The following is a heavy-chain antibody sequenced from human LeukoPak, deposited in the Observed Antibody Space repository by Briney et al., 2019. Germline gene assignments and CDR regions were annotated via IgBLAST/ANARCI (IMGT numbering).Heavy chain of an antibody. J-gene: IGHJ4*02. CDR3: ARHEGFSQKD. Sequence: PSGTLSLTCAVSGVSMSNNNWWSWVRQPPGKGLEWIGEIHESGSTNYNPSLKSRVTISVDKSKDRFSLKLSSVTAADTAVYYCARHEGFSQKDWGQGTQVTVS. CDR1: GVSMSNNNW. CDR2: IHESGST. V-gene: IGHV4-4*02.